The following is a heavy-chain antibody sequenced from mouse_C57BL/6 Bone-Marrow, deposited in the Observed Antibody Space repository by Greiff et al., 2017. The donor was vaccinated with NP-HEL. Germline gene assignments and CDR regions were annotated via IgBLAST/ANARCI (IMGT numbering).Heavy chain of an antibody. V-gene: IGHV3-6*01. D-gene: IGHD1-1*01. Sequence: EVQRVESGPGLVKPSQSLSLTCSVTGYSITSGYYWNWIRQFPGNKLEWMGYISYDGSNNYNPSLKNRISITRDTSKNQFFLKLNSVTTEDTATYDCARDLATTVVADWYFDVWGTGTTVTVSS. J-gene: IGHJ1*03. CDR3: ARDLATTVVADWYFDV. CDR2: ISYDGSN. CDR1: GYSITSGYY.